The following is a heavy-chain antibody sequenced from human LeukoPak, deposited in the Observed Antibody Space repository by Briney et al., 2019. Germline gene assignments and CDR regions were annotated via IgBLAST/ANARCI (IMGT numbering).Heavy chain of an antibody. Sequence: GESLKISCQESGFSSNTSWFAWVRQMPGKGLEWIGIIYPRDSDSRYSPSFQGRVTLSVDRSINTAYLHWSSLRPSDTAIYYCATNPYYRFADWGQGTLVAVSS. J-gene: IGHJ4*02. V-gene: IGHV5-51*01. CDR2: IYPRDSDS. CDR1: GFSSNTSW. D-gene: IGHD1-26*01. CDR3: ATNPYYRFAD.